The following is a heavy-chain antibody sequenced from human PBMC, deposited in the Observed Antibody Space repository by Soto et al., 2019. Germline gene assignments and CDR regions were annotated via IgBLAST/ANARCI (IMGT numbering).Heavy chain of an antibody. CDR2: VIPIFGTA. Sequence: SVKVSCKASGGTFSSYGISWVRQAPGQGLEWMGGVIPIFGTANYAQNFQGRVTMTADASTSTAYMELRSLRFEDTAVYYCAKSMVRGDPFSSVAYYYGMDVWGQGTTVTV. D-gene: IGHD3-10*01. V-gene: IGHV1-69*13. CDR3: AKSMVRGDPFSSVAYYYGMDV. J-gene: IGHJ6*02. CDR1: GGTFSSYG.